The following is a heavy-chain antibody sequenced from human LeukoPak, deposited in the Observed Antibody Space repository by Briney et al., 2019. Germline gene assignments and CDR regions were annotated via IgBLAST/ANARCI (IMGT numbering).Heavy chain of an antibody. Sequence: SETLSLTCAVYGGSFSGYYWSWIRQPPGKGLEWIGEINHSGSTNYNPSLKSRVTISVDTSKNQFSLKLSSVTAADTAVYYCARAYSSSWYYFDYWGQGTLVTVSS. CDR1: GGSFSGYY. D-gene: IGHD6-13*01. CDR2: INHSGST. J-gene: IGHJ4*02. CDR3: ARAYSSSWYYFDY. V-gene: IGHV4-34*01.